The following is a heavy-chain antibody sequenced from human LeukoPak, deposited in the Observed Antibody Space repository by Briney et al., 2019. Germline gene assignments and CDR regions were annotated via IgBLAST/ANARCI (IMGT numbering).Heavy chain of an antibody. CDR1: GFTFGDYA. V-gene: IGHV3-49*04. CDR3: TRDRGSLDY. J-gene: IGHJ4*02. D-gene: IGHD3-10*01. CDR2: IRSKAYGGTT. Sequence: PGGSLRLSCTASGFTFGDYAMSWVRQAPGKGLEWVGFIRSKAYGGTTEYAASVKGRFTISRDDSKSIAYPQMNSLKTEDTAVYYCTRDRGSLDYWGQGTLVTVSS.